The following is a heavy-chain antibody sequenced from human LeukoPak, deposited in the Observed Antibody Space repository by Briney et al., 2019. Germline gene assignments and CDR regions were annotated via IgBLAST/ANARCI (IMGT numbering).Heavy chain of an antibody. CDR1: GFTFSSYA. V-gene: IGHV3-23*01. Sequence: PGGSLRLSCAASGFTFSSYAMSWVRQAPGKGLEWVSAISGSGGSTYYADSVKGRFTISRDNSKNTLYLQMNSLRAEDTAVYYCAKDLSGSGPIMKNDAFDIWGQGTMVTVSS. D-gene: IGHD3-10*01. CDR2: ISGSGGST. J-gene: IGHJ3*02. CDR3: AKDLSGSGPIMKNDAFDI.